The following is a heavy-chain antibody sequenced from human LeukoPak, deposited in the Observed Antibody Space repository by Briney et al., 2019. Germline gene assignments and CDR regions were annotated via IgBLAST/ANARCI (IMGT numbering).Heavy chain of an antibody. J-gene: IGHJ4*02. V-gene: IGHV3-74*01. CDR1: GFTFSNYW. CDR3: ARGASNRFDY. CDR2: IYTDGSST. D-gene: IGHD1-14*01. Sequence: GGSLRLSCAASGFTFSNYWMHWVLQAPGKGLVWVSRIYTDGSSTNCADSVKGRFTISRDNAKNTLYLQMNSLRAEDTAVYYCARGASNRFDYWGQGTLVTVSS.